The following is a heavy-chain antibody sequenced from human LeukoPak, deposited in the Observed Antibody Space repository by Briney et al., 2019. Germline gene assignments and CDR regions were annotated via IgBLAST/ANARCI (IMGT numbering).Heavy chain of an antibody. J-gene: IGHJ4*02. D-gene: IGHD2/OR15-2a*01. CDR3: ARGHPGGYFYYLDDC. V-gene: IGHV1-8*01. Sequence: GASVKVSCKASGYTFTTYDINWVRQAPGQGLEWMGWMNPNRGNTGYAQEFQGRVTMTRNTSISTAYMELSSLRSEDTAVYYCARGHPGGYFYYLDDCWGQGTLVTVSS. CDR2: MNPNRGNT. CDR1: GYTFTTYD.